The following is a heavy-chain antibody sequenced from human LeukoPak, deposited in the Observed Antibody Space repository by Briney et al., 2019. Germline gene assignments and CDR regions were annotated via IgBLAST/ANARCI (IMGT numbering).Heavy chain of an antibody. V-gene: IGHV4-34*01. CDR1: GGSFSGYY. D-gene: IGHD4-17*01. CDR3: ASTHYGDPTGDY. CDR2: INHSGST. J-gene: IGHJ4*02. Sequence: SETLSLTCAVYGGSFSGYYWSWIRQPPGKGLEWIGEINHSGSTNYNPSLKSRVTISVDTSKNQFSLKLSSVTAADTAVYYCASTHYGDPTGDYWGQGTLVTVSS.